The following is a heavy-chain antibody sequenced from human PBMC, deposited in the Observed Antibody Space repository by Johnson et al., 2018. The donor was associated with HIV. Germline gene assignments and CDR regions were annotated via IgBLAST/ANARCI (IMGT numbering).Heavy chain of an antibody. Sequence: QVQLMESGGGVVQPWGSLRLSCAASGFTFSTYGMHWVRQAPGKGLEWAAFIRYDGSNKYYADSVKGRFTISRDNSKNTLYLQMNSLRAEDTAVYYCAKKQWPEDDAFDIWGQGTMVTVSS. CDR3: AKKQWPEDDAFDI. J-gene: IGHJ3*02. CDR1: GFTFSTYG. V-gene: IGHV3-30*02. CDR2: IRYDGSNK. D-gene: IGHD6-19*01.